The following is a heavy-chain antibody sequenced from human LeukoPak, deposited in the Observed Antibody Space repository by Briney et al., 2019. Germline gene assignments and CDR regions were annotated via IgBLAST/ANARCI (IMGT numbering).Heavy chain of an antibody. D-gene: IGHD6-13*01. Sequence: GGSLRLSCAASGFIFRSDSMSWVRQAPGKGLEWVSYISSSSSTIYYADSVKGRFTISRDNAKNSLHLQMNSLRAEDTAVYYCARDSSSWYGAFDIWGQGTMVTVSS. V-gene: IGHV3-48*01. CDR3: ARDSSSWYGAFDI. CDR1: GFIFRSDS. J-gene: IGHJ3*02. CDR2: ISSSSSTI.